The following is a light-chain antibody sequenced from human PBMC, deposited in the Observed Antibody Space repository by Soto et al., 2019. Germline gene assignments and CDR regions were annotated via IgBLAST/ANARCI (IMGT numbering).Light chain of an antibody. V-gene: IGKV3-20*01. CDR2: GAS. CDR1: QSISSSY. J-gene: IGKJ3*01. CDR3: QQYGSSRFT. Sequence: EIVLTQSPGTLSLSPGERATLSCRASQSISSSYLAWYQQKPGQAPRLLVYGASSRATGIPDRFSGSGSGTDFPLTISRLEPEDFAVYYCQQYGSSRFTFGPGTKVAIK.